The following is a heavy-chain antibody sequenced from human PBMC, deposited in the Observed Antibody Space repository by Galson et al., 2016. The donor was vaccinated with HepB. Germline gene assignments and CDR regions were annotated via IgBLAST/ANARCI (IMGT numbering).Heavy chain of an antibody. CDR1: GFTFSNAW. Sequence: SLRLSCAASGFTFSNAWMSWVRQAPGKGLEWVGRIKSKTDGGTTDYAAPVKGRFTISRDDSKNTLYLQMNSLKTEDTAVYYCARVRAESYFDYWGQGTLVTVSS. D-gene: IGHD4/OR15-4a*01. V-gene: IGHV3-15*01. CDR2: IKSKTDGGTT. J-gene: IGHJ4*02. CDR3: ARVRAESYFDY.